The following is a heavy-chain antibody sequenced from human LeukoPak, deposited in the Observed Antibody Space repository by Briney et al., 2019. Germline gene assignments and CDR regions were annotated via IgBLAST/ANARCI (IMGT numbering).Heavy chain of an antibody. CDR2: IDPSDSYT. Sequence: GESLKISCKGSGYSFLSYWIIWVRQMPGKGLEWMGRIDPSDSYTTYSPSFQGHVTFSADKSITTAYLQWSSLKASDTAMYYCARHRPPVDTAMVTDYWGQGTLVTVSS. CDR1: GYSFLSYW. J-gene: IGHJ4*02. D-gene: IGHD5-18*01. CDR3: ARHRPPVDTAMVTDY. V-gene: IGHV5-10-1*01.